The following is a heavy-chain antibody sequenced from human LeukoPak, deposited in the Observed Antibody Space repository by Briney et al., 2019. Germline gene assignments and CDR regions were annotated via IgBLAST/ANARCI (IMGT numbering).Heavy chain of an antibody. CDR2: IKSDGSDT. Sequence: QPGGSLRLSCAASGFTFSTYWMHWVRQAPGKGLVWVSRIKSDGSDTSYADSVKGRFTISRDNAKNTLYLQMSSLRAEDTAVYYCARDTGYSTAIWGQGTMVTVSS. V-gene: IGHV3-74*01. J-gene: IGHJ3*02. CDR3: ARDTGYSTAI. D-gene: IGHD6-13*01. CDR1: GFTFSTYW.